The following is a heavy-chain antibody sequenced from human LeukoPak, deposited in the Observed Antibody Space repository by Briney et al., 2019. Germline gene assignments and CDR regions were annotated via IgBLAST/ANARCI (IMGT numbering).Heavy chain of an antibody. CDR3: ARVGTVTTFDY. CDR1: DGSISSYY. Sequence: PSETLSLTCTVSDGSISSYYWSWIRQPPGKGLEWIGYIYYSGSTNYNPSLKSRVTISVDTSKNQFSLKLSSVTAADTAVYYCARVGTVTTFDYWGQGTLVTVSS. CDR2: IYYSGST. D-gene: IGHD4-11*01. V-gene: IGHV4-59*01. J-gene: IGHJ4*02.